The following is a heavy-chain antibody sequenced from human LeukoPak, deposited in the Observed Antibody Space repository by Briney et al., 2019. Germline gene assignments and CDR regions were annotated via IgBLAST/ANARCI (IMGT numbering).Heavy chain of an antibody. D-gene: IGHD1-7*01. CDR2: ISASGTLT. V-gene: IGHV3-48*03. CDR3: AKVGTTFYYYFMDV. CDR1: GFSFSSYE. J-gene: IGHJ6*03. Sequence: GGSLRLSCAASGFSFSSYEMNWVRQAPGKGLEWISYISASGTLTHYADSVEGRFTISRDNAKNSLFLQMNSLRGEDTALYYCAKVGTTFYYYFMDVWGKGTTVTVSS.